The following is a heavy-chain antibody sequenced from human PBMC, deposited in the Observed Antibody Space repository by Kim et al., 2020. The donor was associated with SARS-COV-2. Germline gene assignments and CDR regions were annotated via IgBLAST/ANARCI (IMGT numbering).Heavy chain of an antibody. V-gene: IGHV4-39*07. Sequence: SETLSLTCTVSGVSLSSSTYYWGWIRQPPGKGLEGIGSIYESGATSYSSSLKSRVSISVDTSKNQISLKLTSVTAADTAAYFCARGWFGALTYFYYGMDVWGQGTTVTVSS. CDR2: IYESGAT. CDR1: GVSLSSSTYY. J-gene: IGHJ6*02. D-gene: IGHD3-10*01. CDR3: ARGWFGALTYFYYGMDV.